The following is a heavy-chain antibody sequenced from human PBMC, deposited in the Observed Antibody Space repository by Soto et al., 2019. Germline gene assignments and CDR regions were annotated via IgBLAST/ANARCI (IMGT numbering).Heavy chain of an antibody. V-gene: IGHV3-64D*06. CDR3: VKSWGGNNFDFFD. D-gene: IGHD5-12*01. CDR2: IRGNGDPP. CDR1: GFTFSSYA. J-gene: IGHJ4*02. Sequence: PGGSLRLSCSASGFTFSSYAMHWVRQAPGKGLEYVSGIRGNGDPPFYADSVKGRFTISRDNSKNTLYLQMSSLSADDTAVYYCVKSWGGNNFDFFDWGQGALVTVSS.